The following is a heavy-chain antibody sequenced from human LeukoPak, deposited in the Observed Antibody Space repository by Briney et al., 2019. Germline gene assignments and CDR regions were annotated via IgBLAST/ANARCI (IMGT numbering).Heavy chain of an antibody. CDR1: GFTFSSYW. CDR3: AKDKGWNVCDY. D-gene: IGHD1-1*01. V-gene: IGHV3-7*01. CDR2: INQDGSQK. J-gene: IGHJ4*02. Sequence: GGSLRLSCAASGFTFSSYWMIWFRQAPGKGLEWVANINQDGSQKDYVDSVKGRFIISRDNAKNSVYLQMNNLGVEDTAVYYCAKDKGWNVCDYWGQGTLVTVSS.